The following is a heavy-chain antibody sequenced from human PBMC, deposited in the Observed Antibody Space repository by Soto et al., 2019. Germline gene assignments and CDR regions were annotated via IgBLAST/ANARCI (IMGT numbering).Heavy chain of an antibody. V-gene: IGHV3-33*01. Sequence: PGGSLRLSCAASGFTFSSYGMHWVRQAPGKGLEWVAVIWYDGSNKYYADSVKGRFTISRDNSKNTLYLQMNSLRAEDTAVYYCARDRIQLWSDKLEDDISRFDPWGQGTLVTVSS. CDR2: IWYDGSNK. J-gene: IGHJ5*02. D-gene: IGHD5-18*01. CDR3: ARDRIQLWSDKLEDDISRFDP. CDR1: GFTFSSYG.